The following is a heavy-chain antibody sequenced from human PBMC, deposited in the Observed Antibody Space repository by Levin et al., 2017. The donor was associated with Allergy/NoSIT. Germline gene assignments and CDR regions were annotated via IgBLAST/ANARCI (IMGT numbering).Heavy chain of an antibody. Sequence: GASVKVSCKASGGTFSSYTISWVRQAPGQGLEWMGRIIPILGIANYAQKFQGRVTITADKSTSTAYMELSSLRSEDTAVYYCAREGDCSGGSCYSPLALYYYYGMDVWGQGTTVTVSS. CDR2: IIPILGIA. CDR1: GGTFSSYT. V-gene: IGHV1-69*04. J-gene: IGHJ6*02. CDR3: AREGDCSGGSCYSPLALYYYYGMDV. D-gene: IGHD2-15*01.